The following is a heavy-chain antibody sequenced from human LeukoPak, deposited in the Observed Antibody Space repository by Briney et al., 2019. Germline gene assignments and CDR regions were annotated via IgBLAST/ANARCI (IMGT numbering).Heavy chain of an antibody. CDR1: GGSISSGSYY. CDR3: ASTYSSSWYSYFDY. D-gene: IGHD6-13*01. J-gene: IGHJ4*02. CDR2: IYTSGST. Sequence: SETLSLTCTVSGGSISSGSYYWSWIRQPAGKGLEWIGRIYTSGSTNYNPSLKSRVTISVDTSKNQFSLKLSSVTAADTAVYYCASTYSSSWYSYFDYWGQGTLVTVSS. V-gene: IGHV4-61*02.